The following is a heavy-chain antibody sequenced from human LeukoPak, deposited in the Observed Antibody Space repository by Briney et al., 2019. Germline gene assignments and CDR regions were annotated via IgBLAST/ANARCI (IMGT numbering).Heavy chain of an antibody. CDR1: GGSISSSSSY. CDR3: ARQGFVTMVRGVIIEFDY. J-gene: IGHJ4*02. CDR2: IYYSGST. V-gene: IGHV4-39*01. Sequence: SETLSLTCIVSGGSISSSSSYWGWIRQPPGKGLEWIGSIYYSGSTYYNPSLKSRVTISVDTSKNQISLKLSSVTAADTAVYYCARQGFVTMVRGVIIEFDYWGQGTLVTVSS. D-gene: IGHD3-10*01.